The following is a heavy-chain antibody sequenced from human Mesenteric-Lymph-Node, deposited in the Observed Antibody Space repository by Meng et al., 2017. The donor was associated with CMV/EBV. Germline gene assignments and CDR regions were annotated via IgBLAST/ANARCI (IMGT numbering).Heavy chain of an antibody. J-gene: IGHJ3*02. CDR3: ARPSYLVYPWSGYFHAFDI. CDR1: GYTFTSYG. CDR2: ISAYNGNT. Sequence: ASVKVSCKASGYTFTSYGISWVRQAPGQGLEWMGWISAYNGNTNYAQKFQGRVTITTDESTSTAFMELSSLRSEDTALYYCARPSYLVYPWSGYFHAFDIWGQGTMVTVSS. V-gene: IGHV1-18*01. D-gene: IGHD3-3*01.